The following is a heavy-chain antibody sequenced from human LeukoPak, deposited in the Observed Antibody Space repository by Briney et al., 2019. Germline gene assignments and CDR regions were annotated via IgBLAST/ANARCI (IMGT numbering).Heavy chain of an antibody. CDR1: GGSMSSNY. CDR3: ARDSGGSGYLWFDP. D-gene: IGHD3-3*01. J-gene: IGHJ5*02. V-gene: IGHV4-59*01. CDR2: IYYSGST. Sequence: SETLSPTCTVSGGSMSSNYWSWIRQPPGKGLEWIGYIYYSGSTNYNPSLKSRVSISVDASKNQFSLRLNSVTAADTAVYYCARDSGGSGYLWFDPWGQGTLVTVSS.